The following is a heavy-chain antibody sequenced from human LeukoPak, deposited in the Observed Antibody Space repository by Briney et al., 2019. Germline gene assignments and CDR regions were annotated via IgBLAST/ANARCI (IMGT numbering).Heavy chain of an antibody. Sequence: WGSLRLSCAASGFAFSSYSMNWVRQAPGKGLDLVSSISSSSSYIYYADSVKGRFTISRDNAKNSLYLHMNRPRPEDTAVYYCARDPSGTAGFDYWGQGTLVTVSS. CDR2: ISSSSSYI. CDR1: GFAFSSYS. J-gene: IGHJ4*02. CDR3: ARDPSGTAGFDY. V-gene: IGHV3-21*01.